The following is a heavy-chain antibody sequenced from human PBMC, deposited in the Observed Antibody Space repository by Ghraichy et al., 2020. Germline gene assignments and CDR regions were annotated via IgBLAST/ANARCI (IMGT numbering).Heavy chain of an antibody. CDR1: GFTFSSYA. D-gene: IGHD6-19*01. CDR2: ISSNGGST. CDR3: VKGQWLVRYYFDY. V-gene: IGHV3-64D*06. J-gene: IGHJ4*02. Sequence: GESLNISCSASGFTFSSYAMHWVRQAPGKGLEYVSAISSNGGSTYYADSVKGRFTISRDNSKNTLYLQMSSLRAEDTAVYYCVKGQWLVRYYFDYWGQGTLVTVSS.